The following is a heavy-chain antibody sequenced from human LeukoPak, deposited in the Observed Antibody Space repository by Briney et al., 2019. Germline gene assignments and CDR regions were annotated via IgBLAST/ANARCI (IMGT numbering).Heavy chain of an antibody. CDR2: INPYGGNT. Sequence: GASVTVSCKASGYTFPNYGFSWVRQAPGQGLEWMGWINPYGGNTNYAQKLQGRVTMTTDTSTSTAYMEVKSLRSDDTAVYYCARHTTGGAHFDNWGQGTLVTVSS. CDR1: GYTFPNYG. J-gene: IGHJ4*02. V-gene: IGHV1-18*01. CDR3: ARHTTGGAHFDN. D-gene: IGHD1-14*01.